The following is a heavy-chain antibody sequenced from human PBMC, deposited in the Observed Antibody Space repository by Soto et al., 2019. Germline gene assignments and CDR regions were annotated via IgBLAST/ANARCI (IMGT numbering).Heavy chain of an antibody. J-gene: IGHJ4*02. CDR3: ARGRYGDY. D-gene: IGHD1-1*01. CDR2: ISAHNGNT. V-gene: IGHV1-18*01. CDR1: GYTFTSYG. Sequence: QVHLVQSGTEVRKPGASVKVSCKGSGYTFTSYGITWVRQAPGQGLEWMGWISAHNGNTNYAQKLQGRVTVTRDTSTSTAYMELRSLRSDDTAVYYCARGRYGDYWGQGALVTVSS.